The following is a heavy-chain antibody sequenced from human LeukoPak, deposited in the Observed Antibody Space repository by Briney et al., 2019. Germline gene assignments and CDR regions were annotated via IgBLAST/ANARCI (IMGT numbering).Heavy chain of an antibody. J-gene: IGHJ6*03. CDR1: GGSISNYY. V-gene: IGHV4-59*01. D-gene: IGHD6-6*01. CDR2: IYYSGST. Sequence: SQTLSLTCTVSGGSISNYYWSWIRQPPGKGLEWIGYIYYSGSTKYNPSLKSRVTISVDTSKNQFSLRLSSVTAADTAVYYCARDWGVSARPGYMDVWGKGTTVTVSS. CDR3: ARDWGVSARPGYMDV.